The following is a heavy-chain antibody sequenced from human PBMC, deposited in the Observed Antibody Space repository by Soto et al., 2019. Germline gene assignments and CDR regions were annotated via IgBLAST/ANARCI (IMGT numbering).Heavy chain of an antibody. D-gene: IGHD3-22*01. J-gene: IGHJ6*02. Sequence: GGSMRLSCAASGFTFSSYAIHWVRQAPGKGLEWLAVISYDGNNKNYADSVKGRFTISRDNSKNTLYLQMNSLRAEDTSVYYCARDGWLYYDSTSQGMDVWGQGTTVTVSS. CDR2: ISYDGNNK. CDR3: ARDGWLYYDSTSQGMDV. CDR1: GFTFSSYA. V-gene: IGHV3-30-3*01.